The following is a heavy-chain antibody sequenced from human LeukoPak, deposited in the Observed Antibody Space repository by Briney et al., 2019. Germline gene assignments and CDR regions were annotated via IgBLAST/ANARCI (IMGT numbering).Heavy chain of an antibody. V-gene: IGHV3-23*01. Sequence: PGGSLRLSCAVSGFTFSNYAMSWVRQAPGKGLEWVSGVSGSGRTTVYADSVKGRFTISRDNSKSMIFLEMNSLGAEDTAVYYCAKDLLHGSGSYSWGVFDYWGQGALLTVSS. CDR3: AKDLLHGSGSYSWGVFDY. D-gene: IGHD3-10*01. CDR1: GFTFSNYA. CDR2: VSGSGRTT. J-gene: IGHJ4*02.